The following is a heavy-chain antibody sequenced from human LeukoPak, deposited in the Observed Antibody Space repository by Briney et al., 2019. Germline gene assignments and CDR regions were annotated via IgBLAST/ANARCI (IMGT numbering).Heavy chain of an antibody. Sequence: SGTLSLTCGVSGXSVTSTNWWSWVRQPPGKGLEWIGEIYHSGSTNYNPSLKSRVTISVDKSKNQFSLKLSSVTAADTAVYYCARARSGYDPPYYYGMDVWGRGTTVTVSS. CDR3: ARARSGYDPPYYYGMDV. CDR1: GXSVTSTNW. CDR2: IYHSGST. V-gene: IGHV4-4*02. J-gene: IGHJ6*02. D-gene: IGHD5-12*01.